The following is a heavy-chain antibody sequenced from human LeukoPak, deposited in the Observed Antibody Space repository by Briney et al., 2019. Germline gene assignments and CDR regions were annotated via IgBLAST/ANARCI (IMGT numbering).Heavy chain of an antibody. Sequence: SETLSLTCTVSGGSISSYYWSWIRQPPGKGLEWIGYIYYSGSTNYNPSLKGRVTISVDTSKNQFSLKLSSVTAADTAVYYCARDFSAMATGLFDYWGQGTLVTVPS. CDR2: IYYSGST. V-gene: IGHV4-59*01. J-gene: IGHJ4*02. CDR3: ARDFSAMATGLFDY. CDR1: GGSISSYY. D-gene: IGHD5-18*01.